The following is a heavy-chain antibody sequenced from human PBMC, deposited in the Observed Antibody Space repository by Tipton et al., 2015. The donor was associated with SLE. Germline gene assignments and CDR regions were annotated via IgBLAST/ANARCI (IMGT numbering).Heavy chain of an antibody. CDR2: IYYSGST. V-gene: IGHV4-59*12. CDR3: ARFGTVFDY. CDR1: GGSFSGYY. J-gene: IGHJ4*02. D-gene: IGHD1-7*01. Sequence: TLSLTCAVYGGSFSGYYWSWIRQPPGKGLEWIGYIYYSGSTNYNPSLKSRVTISVDTSKNQFSLKLSSVTAADTAVYYCARFGTVFDYWGQGTLVTVSS.